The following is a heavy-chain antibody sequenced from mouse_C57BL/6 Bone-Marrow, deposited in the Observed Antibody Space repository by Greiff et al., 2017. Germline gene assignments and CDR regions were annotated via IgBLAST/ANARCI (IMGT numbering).Heavy chain of an antibody. CDR2: IDPANGNT. V-gene: IGHV14-3*01. CDR3: AGYYGSRWDFDV. CDR1: GFNIKNTY. Sequence: VQLQQSVAELVRPGASVKLSCTASGFNIKNTYMHWVKQRPEQGLEWIGRIDPANGNTKYAPKFQGKATLTAKPSSNTAYLQLSSLTSEDTAIYYCAGYYGSRWDFDVWGTGTAVTVSA. J-gene: IGHJ1*03. D-gene: IGHD1-1*01.